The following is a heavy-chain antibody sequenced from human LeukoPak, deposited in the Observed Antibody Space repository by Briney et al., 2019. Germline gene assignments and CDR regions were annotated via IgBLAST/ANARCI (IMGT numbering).Heavy chain of an antibody. CDR1: GFTFSSYS. V-gene: IGHV3-21*01. CDR2: ISSSSSYI. D-gene: IGHD5-24*01. J-gene: IGHJ4*02. CDR3: ARLSQWYTRVVVEMATIYFDR. Sequence: PGGSLRLSCAASGFTFSSYSMNWVRQAPGKGLEWVSSISSSSSYIYYADSVKGRFTISRDNAKNSLYLQMNSLRAEDTAVYYCARLSQWYTRVVVEMATIYFDRWGQGTLVTVSS.